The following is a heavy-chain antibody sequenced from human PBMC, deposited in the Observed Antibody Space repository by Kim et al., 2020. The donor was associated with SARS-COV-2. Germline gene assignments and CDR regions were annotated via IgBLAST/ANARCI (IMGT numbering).Heavy chain of an antibody. V-gene: IGHV3-11*05. Sequence: RFTISRDNAKNSLYLRMNSLRAEDTAVYYCARGMDSGYDFDYYYCGMDVWGQGTTVTVSS. J-gene: IGHJ6*02. CDR3: ARGMDSGYDFDYYYCGMDV. D-gene: IGHD5-12*01.